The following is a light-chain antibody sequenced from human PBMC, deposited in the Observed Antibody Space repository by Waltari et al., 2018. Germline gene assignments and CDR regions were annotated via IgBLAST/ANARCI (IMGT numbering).Light chain of an antibody. V-gene: IGKV2-28*01. J-gene: IGKJ5*01. Sequence: DIVMTQSPLSLPVTPGEPASISCRSSQSLLHSNGYNYLDWYRQKPGQSPQLLIYLGSNRASGVPDRFSGSGSGTDFTLKISRVEAEDVGVYYCMQALQIPPITFGQGTRLEIK. CDR3: MQALQIPPIT. CDR2: LGS. CDR1: QSLLHSNGYNY.